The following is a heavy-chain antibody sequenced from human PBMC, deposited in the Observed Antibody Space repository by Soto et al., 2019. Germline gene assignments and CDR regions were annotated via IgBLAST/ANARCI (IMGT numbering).Heavy chain of an antibody. V-gene: IGHV4-30-4*01. J-gene: IGHJ4*02. CDR1: GGSISSGDYY. Sequence: QVQLQESGPGLLKPSQTLSLTCTVSGGSISSGDYYWSWIRQPPGKGLEWIGYIYYSGSTYYNPSLKSRVTISVDTSKNQFSLKLSSVTAADTAVYYCAVGSRVTRAMAPYGRFDYWGQGTLVTVSS. CDR2: IYYSGST. D-gene: IGHD5-18*01. CDR3: AVGSRVTRAMAPYGRFDY.